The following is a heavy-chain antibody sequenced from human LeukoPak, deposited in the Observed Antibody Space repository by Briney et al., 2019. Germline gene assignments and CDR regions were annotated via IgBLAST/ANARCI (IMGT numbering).Heavy chain of an antibody. CDR3: ARELSYDSSGLGPYYYYGMDV. D-gene: IGHD3-22*01. V-gene: IGHV3-33*01. J-gene: IGHJ6*02. Sequence: GGSLRLSCAASGFTFSSYGMHWVRQAPGKGLEWVAVIWYDGSNKYYADSVKGRFTISRDNSKNTLYLQMNSLRAEDTAVYYCARELSYDSSGLGPYYYYGMDVWGQGTTVTVSS. CDR2: IWYDGSNK. CDR1: GFTFSSYG.